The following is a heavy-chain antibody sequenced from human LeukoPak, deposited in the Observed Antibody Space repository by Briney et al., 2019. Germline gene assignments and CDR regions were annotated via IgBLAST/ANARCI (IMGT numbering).Heavy chain of an antibody. CDR2: IRSKAYGGTT. CDR1: GFIFGDHA. D-gene: IGHD4-17*01. J-gene: IGHJ4*02. V-gene: IGHV3-49*03. CDR3: TRVSAMTTDLYDY. Sequence: GGSLRLSCTASGFIFGDHAMSWFRQAPGKGLEWVGFIRSKAYGGTTEYAASVKGRFTISRDDSKSIAYLQMNSLKTEDTAVHYCTRVSAMTTDLYDYWGQGTLVTVSS.